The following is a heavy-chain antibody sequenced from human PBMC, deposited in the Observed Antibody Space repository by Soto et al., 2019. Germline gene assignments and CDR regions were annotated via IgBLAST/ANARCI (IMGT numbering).Heavy chain of an antibody. D-gene: IGHD4-17*01. V-gene: IGHV3-21*01. CDR3: ARGQPPVTTNLLYYYYGMDV. J-gene: IGHJ6*02. Sequence: GESLKISCAASGFTFSSYSMNWVRQAPGKGLEWVSSISSSSSYIYYADSVKGRFTISRDNAKNSLYLQMNSLRAEDTAVYYCARGQPPVTTNLLYYYYGMDVWGQGTTVTVSS. CDR2: ISSSSSYI. CDR1: GFTFSSYS.